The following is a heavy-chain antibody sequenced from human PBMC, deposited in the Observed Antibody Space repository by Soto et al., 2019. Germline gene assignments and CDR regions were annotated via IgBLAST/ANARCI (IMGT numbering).Heavy chain of an antibody. D-gene: IGHD3-22*01. CDR3: ARPLSSGLHAFDI. J-gene: IGHJ3*02. V-gene: IGHV4-34*01. CDR1: GGSFSGYY. CDR2: INHSGST. Sequence: SETLSLTSALSGGSFSGYYWSWIRQPPGKGLEWIGEINHSGSTNYNPSLKSRVTISVDTSKNQFSLKLSSVTAADTAVYYCARPLSSGLHAFDIWGQGTMVTVSS.